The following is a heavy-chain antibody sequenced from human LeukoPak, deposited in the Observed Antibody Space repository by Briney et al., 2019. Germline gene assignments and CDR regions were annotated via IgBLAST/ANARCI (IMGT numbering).Heavy chain of an antibody. D-gene: IGHD5-18*01. CDR2: IYYSGNT. V-gene: IGHV4-59*08. J-gene: IGHJ4*02. Sequence: SETLSLTCTVSGGSISSYYWSWIRQPPGKGLEWIGYIYYSGNTYYNPSLKSRVTISVDTSKNQFSLKLSSVTAADTAVYYCARAMYSYGFYFDYWGQGSLVTVSS. CDR1: GGSISSYY. CDR3: ARAMYSYGFYFDY.